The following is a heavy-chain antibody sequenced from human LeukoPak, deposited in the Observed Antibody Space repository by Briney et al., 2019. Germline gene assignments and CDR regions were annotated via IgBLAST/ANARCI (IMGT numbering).Heavy chain of an antibody. V-gene: IGHV3-72*01. CDR3: ARGSYCSGGVCPAPFDS. D-gene: IGHD2-8*02. CDR2: SRSKGHRYST. CDR1: GFIFSDYY. Sequence: GGSLRLSCAASGFIFSDYYMDWVRQVPGKGLEWIGRSRSKGHRYSTEYAAPVRGRFTVSRDESRNLLFLQMTSLKSEDTAIYYCARGSYCSGGVCPAPFDSWGQGSLVTVAS. J-gene: IGHJ4*02.